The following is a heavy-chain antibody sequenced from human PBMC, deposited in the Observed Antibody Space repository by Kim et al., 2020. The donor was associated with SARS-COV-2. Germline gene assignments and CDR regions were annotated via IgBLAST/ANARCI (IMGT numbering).Heavy chain of an antibody. CDR3: ARDFKDWGS. Sequence: GGSLRLSCEASGFTFSDYWMHWVRQTPGKGLVWVSGIKTDGSFTIYADSVKGRFTTSRDNARNTLYLQMNTLRAEDTAVYYCARDFKDWGSWGQGTLVTVSS. CDR1: GFTFSDYW. D-gene: IGHD3-16*01. V-gene: IGHV3-74*01. CDR2: IKTDGSFT. J-gene: IGHJ4*02.